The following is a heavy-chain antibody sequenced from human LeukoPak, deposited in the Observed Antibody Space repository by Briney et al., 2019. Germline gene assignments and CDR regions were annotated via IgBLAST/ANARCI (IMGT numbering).Heavy chain of an antibody. V-gene: IGHV3-23*01. D-gene: IGHD1-26*01. CDR2: ISGSGGST. CDR3: ATGLYSGSYSGFDY. J-gene: IGHJ4*02. CDR1: GFTFSSYG. Sequence: GGFLRPSCAASGFTFSSYGMSWVRQAPGKGLEWVSVISGSGGSTYYADSVKGRFTISRDNSKNTLYLQMNSLRAEDTAVYYCATGLYSGSYSGFDYWGQGTLVTVSS.